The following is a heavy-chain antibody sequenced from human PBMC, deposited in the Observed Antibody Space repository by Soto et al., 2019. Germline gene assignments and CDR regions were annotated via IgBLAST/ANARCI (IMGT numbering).Heavy chain of an antibody. CDR3: ARGKGTGTTVQQYNWFDP. D-gene: IGHD1-7*01. CDR2: INPNSGGT. J-gene: IGHJ5*02. Sequence: ASVKVSCKASGYTFTGYYMHWVRQAPGQGLEWMGWINPNSGGTNYAQKFQGWVTMTRDTSISTAYMELSRLRSDDTAVYYCARGKGTGTTVQQYNWFDPWGQGTLVTVSS. V-gene: IGHV1-2*04. CDR1: GYTFTGYY.